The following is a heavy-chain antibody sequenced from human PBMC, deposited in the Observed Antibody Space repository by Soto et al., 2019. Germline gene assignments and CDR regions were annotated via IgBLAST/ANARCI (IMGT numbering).Heavy chain of an antibody. CDR2: IIPIFGTA. CDR3: ARGEGGSGWYGWFDP. D-gene: IGHD6-19*01. CDR1: GGTFSSYA. V-gene: IGHV1-69*13. J-gene: IGHJ5*02. Sequence: SVKVSCKASGGTFSSYAISWVRQAPGQGLEWMGGIIPIFGTANYAQKFQGRVTITADESMSTAYMELSSLRSEDTAVYYCARGEGGSGWYGWFDPWGQGTLVTVSS.